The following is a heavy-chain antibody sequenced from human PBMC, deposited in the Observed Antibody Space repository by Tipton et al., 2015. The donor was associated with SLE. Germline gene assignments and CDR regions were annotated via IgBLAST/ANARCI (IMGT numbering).Heavy chain of an antibody. V-gene: IGHV4-34*01. CDR2: INHSGGT. CDR1: GGSFSGYY. D-gene: IGHD1-26*01. Sequence: TLSLTCAVYGGSFSGYYWSWIRQPPGKGLEWIGEINHSGGTNYNPSLKSRVTISVDTSKNKFSLKLSSVTAADTAVYYCARERKVGDAFDIWGQGTLVTVSS. J-gene: IGHJ4*02. CDR3: ARERKVGDAFDI.